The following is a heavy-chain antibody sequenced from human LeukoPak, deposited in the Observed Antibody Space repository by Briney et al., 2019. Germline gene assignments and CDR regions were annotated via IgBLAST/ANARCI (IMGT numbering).Heavy chain of an antibody. CDR1: GYTFNSYD. D-gene: IGHD6-25*01. J-gene: IGHJ2*01. CDR2: MNPNSGNT. CDR3: ARLYNSEFWYFDL. V-gene: IGHV1-8*01. Sequence: ASVKVSCKASGYTFNSYDINWVRQATGQGLEWMGWMNPNSGNTGYAQKFQGRVTITRDTSINTVYMELSSLRSEDTAVYYCARLYNSEFWYFDLWGRGTQVTVSS.